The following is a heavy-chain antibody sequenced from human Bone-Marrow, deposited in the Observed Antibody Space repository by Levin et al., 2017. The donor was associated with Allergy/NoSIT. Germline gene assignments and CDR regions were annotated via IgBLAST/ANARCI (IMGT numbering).Heavy chain of an antibody. D-gene: IGHD6-19*01. CDR3: ARDLLHGSGWLAPRDY. Sequence: GGSLRLSCAASGFTFSSYSMNWVRQAPGKGLEWVSSISSSSSYIYYADSVKGRFTISRDNAKNSLYLQMNSLRAEDTAVYYCARDLLHGSGWLAPRDYWGQGTLVTVSS. J-gene: IGHJ4*02. CDR2: ISSSSSYI. V-gene: IGHV3-21*01. CDR1: GFTFSSYS.